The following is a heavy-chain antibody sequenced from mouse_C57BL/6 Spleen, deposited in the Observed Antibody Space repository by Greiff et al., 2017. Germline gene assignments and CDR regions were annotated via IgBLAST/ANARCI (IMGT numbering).Heavy chain of an antibody. CDR1: GYTFTSYW. J-gene: IGHJ2*01. CDR3: ARSNYGSNPHFDY. CDR2: IDPSDSNT. D-gene: IGHD1-1*01. Sequence: QVQLQQPGAELVMPGASVKLSCKASGYTFTSYWMNWVKQRPGQGLEWIGEIDPSDSNTNYNQKLKGKSTLTVDKSSSTAYMQLSSLTAEDSAVYYCARSNYGSNPHFDYWGQGTTLTVSS. V-gene: IGHV1-69*01.